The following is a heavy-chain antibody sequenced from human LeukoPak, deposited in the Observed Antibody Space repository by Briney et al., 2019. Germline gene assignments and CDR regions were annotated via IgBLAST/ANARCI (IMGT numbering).Heavy chain of an antibody. Sequence: SETLSLTCAVYGGSFSGYYWSWIRQPAGKGLEWIGRFSASGNGNYNPSLKSRLTISIDTSKNQFSLKLTSVTAADTAVYYCARRDPGYSSGWYRVCRCFDPWGQGTLVTVSS. D-gene: IGHD6-19*01. CDR1: GGSFSGYY. CDR2: FSASGNG. V-gene: IGHV4-59*10. J-gene: IGHJ5*02. CDR3: ARRDPGYSSGWYRVCRCFDP.